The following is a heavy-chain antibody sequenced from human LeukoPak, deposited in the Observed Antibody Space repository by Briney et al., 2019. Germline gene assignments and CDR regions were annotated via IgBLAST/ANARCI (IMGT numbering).Heavy chain of an antibody. CDR2: IYQDGSDE. CDR1: GLTFSRYW. D-gene: IGHD2-8*01. CDR3: VSRGYTANACFAASFRCFDH. Sequence: QPGGSLRLSCAASGLTFSRYWLTWVRQAPGKGLEWVANIYQDGSDENYVDSVRGRFTVSRDNAKNSLHLQMNNLRNEDTAVYHCVSRGYTANACFAASFRCFDHWGRGTRVTVSS. J-gene: IGHJ4*02. V-gene: IGHV3-7*03.